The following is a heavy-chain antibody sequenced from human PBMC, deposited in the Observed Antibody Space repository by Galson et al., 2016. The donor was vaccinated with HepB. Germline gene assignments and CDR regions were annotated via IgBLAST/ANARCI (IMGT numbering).Heavy chain of an antibody. Sequence: SLRLSCAASGFTFSDHYMDWVRQAPGKGLGWVGRIRNKANSYTTEYAASVQGRFTISRDDSKDSMYLQMNSLTTEDTAVYYCARESRIAAAGSGYYYYGMDVWGQGTLVTVSS. J-gene: IGHJ6*02. CDR3: ARESRIAAAGSGYYYYGMDV. V-gene: IGHV3-72*01. CDR1: GFTFSDHY. D-gene: IGHD6-13*01. CDR2: IRNKANSYTT.